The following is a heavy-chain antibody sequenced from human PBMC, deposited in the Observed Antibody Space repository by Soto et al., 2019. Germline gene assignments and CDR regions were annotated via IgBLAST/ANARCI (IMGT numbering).Heavy chain of an antibody. V-gene: IGHV4-31*03. CDR1: GASINTSDYC. D-gene: IGHD2-8*02. Sequence: PSETLSLTCTVSGASINTSDYCWSWIRQHPGKGLEWIGYIYYSGSTYYNPSLKSRIIMSLETSKSQFSLKLGSVTAADTAIYYCVRVGGGVGLGDAFHICGQGTMVTVSS. CDR3: VRVGGGVGLGDAFHI. CDR2: IYYSGST. J-gene: IGHJ3*02.